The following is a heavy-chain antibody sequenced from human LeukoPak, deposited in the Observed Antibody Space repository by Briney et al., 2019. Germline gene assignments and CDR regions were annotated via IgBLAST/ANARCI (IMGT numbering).Heavy chain of an antibody. V-gene: IGHV1-2*02. Sequence: VASVKVSCKASGYTFTDYYIHWVRQAPGQGLEWMGWMYPSSGDTQYAPRFQGRVTMTRDASISTAYMELSRLTSDDTAVYSCVSVTYSSGSPWDHWGQGTLVTVSS. CDR3: VSVTYSSGSPWDH. J-gene: IGHJ4*02. CDR1: GYTFTDYY. CDR2: MYPSSGDT. D-gene: IGHD3-22*01.